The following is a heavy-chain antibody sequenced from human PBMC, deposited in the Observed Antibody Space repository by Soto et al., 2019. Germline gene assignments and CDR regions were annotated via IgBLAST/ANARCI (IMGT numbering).Heavy chain of an antibody. CDR2: INAGNGNT. CDR1: GYTFTSYA. CDR3: ARDGSLWIQLYYYGMDV. V-gene: IGHV1-3*01. D-gene: IGHD5-18*01. Sequence: ASVKVSCKASGYTFTSYAMHWVRQAPGQRLEWMGWINAGNGNTKYSQKFQGRVTITRDTSASTAYMELSSLRSEDTAVYYCARDGSLWIQLYYYGMDVWGQGTTVTVSS. J-gene: IGHJ6*02.